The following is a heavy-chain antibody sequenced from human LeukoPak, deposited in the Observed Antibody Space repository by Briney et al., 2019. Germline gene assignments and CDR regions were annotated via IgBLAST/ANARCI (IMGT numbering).Heavy chain of an antibody. CDR1: GFTFSSYE. CDR2: ISCSGSTI. CDR3: ARGAPFGVVIGGYFDY. Sequence: GGSLRLSCAASGFTFSSYEMNWVRQAPGKGLEWVSYISCSGSTIYYADSVKGRFTISRDNAKNSLYLQMNSLRAEDTAVYYCARGAPFGVVIGGYFDYWGQGTLVTVSS. D-gene: IGHD3-3*01. V-gene: IGHV3-48*03. J-gene: IGHJ4*02.